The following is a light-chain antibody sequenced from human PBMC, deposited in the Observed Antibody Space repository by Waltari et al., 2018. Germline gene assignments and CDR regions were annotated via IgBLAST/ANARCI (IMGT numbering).Light chain of an antibody. CDR3: QQYDNLPLT. V-gene: IGKV1-33*01. CDR2: DAS. J-gene: IGKJ4*01. CDR1: QDISNY. Sequence: DIQMTESPSYLYASVGDRVTITCQASQDISNYLNWYQQKPGKAPKLLIYDASNLETGVPSRFSGSGSGTDFTFTISSLQPEDIATYYCQQYDNLPLTFGGGNKVEIK.